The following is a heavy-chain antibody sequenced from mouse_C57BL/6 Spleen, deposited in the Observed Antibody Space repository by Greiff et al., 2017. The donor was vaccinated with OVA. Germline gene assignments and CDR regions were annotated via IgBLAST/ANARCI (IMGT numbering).Heavy chain of an antibody. Sequence: QVQLQQPGAELVKPGASVKLSCKASGYTFTSYWMQWVKQRPGQGLEWIGEIDPSDSYTNYNQKFKGKATLTVDTSSSTAYMQLSSLTSEDSAVYYCARRRLDYYGSRGFAYWGQGTLVTVSA. J-gene: IGHJ3*01. D-gene: IGHD1-1*01. CDR2: IDPSDSYT. CDR1: GYTFTSYW. V-gene: IGHV1-50*01. CDR3: ARRRLDYYGSRGFAY.